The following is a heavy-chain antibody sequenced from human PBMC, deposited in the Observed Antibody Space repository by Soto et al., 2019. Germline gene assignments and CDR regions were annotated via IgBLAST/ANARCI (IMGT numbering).Heavy chain of an antibody. CDR3: TESLGF. D-gene: IGHD7-27*01. J-gene: IGHJ4*02. Sequence: EVQLVEAGGGLVKPGESLTLSCATSGFSISDTWMTWVRQHPGKGLEWVGRIKRQSDGGTTDYAAPVNGRFTISRDDSNNTLYLQMNSLITEDTAVYYCTESLGFWGQGAMVIVSS. CDR2: IKRQSDGGTT. V-gene: IGHV3-15*01. CDR1: GFSISDTW.